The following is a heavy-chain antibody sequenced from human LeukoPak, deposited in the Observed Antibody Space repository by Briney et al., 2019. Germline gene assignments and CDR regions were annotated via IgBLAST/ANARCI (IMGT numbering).Heavy chain of an antibody. D-gene: IGHD6-19*01. CDR3: VKGGSGWYPGFEY. CDR1: GFTFSNYA. Sequence: GGSLRLSCTASGFTFSNYAMGWVRQAPGKGLAWVSVSGSGGSPFYADSVKGRFTIFRDNSKNTLYLQMNSLRAEDTAIYYCVKGGSGWYPGFEYWGQGALVTVSS. J-gene: IGHJ4*02. CDR2: SGSGGSP. V-gene: IGHV3-23*01.